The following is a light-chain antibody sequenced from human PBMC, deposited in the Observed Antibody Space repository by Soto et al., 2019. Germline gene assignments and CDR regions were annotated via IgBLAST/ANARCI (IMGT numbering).Light chain of an antibody. J-gene: IGKJ2*01. Sequence: EIVMTQSPATLSVSPGERATLSCRASQTVTNNLAWYQQKPGQAPRLLIYGASTRATGIPARFSGSGYGTEFTLTISSLQSEDVAVYYCQQYNTWPPYTFGQGTKLEIK. CDR1: QTVTNN. CDR2: GAS. V-gene: IGKV3-15*01. CDR3: QQYNTWPPYT.